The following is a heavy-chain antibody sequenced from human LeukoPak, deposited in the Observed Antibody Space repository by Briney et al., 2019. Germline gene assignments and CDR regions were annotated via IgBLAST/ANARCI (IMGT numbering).Heavy chain of an antibody. D-gene: IGHD6-13*01. CDR1: GGSINTYS. CDR3: ARGVTQQLGYYYSYHMDV. V-gene: IGHV4-59*01. J-gene: IGHJ6*03. Sequence: PSETLSLTCTVSGGSINTYSWNLIRQPPGKGLEWIGNISYSGITDYNPSLQSRVTISVDTSKNQFFLNPRSVTAADTAVYYCARGVTQQLGYYYSYHMDVWGKGTTVTVSS. CDR2: ISYSGIT.